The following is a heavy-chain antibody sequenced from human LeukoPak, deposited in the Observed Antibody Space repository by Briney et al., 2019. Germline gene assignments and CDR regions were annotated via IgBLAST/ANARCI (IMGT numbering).Heavy chain of an antibody. D-gene: IGHD3-10*01. CDR1: GGSFSGYY. CDR3: ARVRRYYYGSGSYYNAHYFDY. Sequence: KPSETLSLTCAVHGGSFSGYYWSWIRQPPGKGLEWIGEINHSGSTNYNPSLKSRVTLSVDTSKNQFSLKLSSVTAADTAVYYCARVRRYYYGSGSYYNAHYFDYWGQGTLVTVSS. V-gene: IGHV4-34*01. J-gene: IGHJ4*02. CDR2: INHSGST.